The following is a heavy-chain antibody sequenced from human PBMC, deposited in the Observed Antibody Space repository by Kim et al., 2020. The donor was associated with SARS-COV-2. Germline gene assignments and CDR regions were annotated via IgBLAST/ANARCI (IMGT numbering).Heavy chain of an antibody. CDR2: IYTSGST. D-gene: IGHD6-13*01. J-gene: IGHJ4*02. V-gene: IGHV4-61*02. Sequence: SETLSLTCTVSGGSISSGSYYWSWIRQPAGKGLEWIGRIYTSGSTNYNPSLKSRVTISVDTSKNQFSLKLSSVTAADTAVYYCAREGDGSSWYSLHFDYWGQGTLVTVSS. CDR1: GGSISSGSYY. CDR3: AREGDGSSWYSLHFDY.